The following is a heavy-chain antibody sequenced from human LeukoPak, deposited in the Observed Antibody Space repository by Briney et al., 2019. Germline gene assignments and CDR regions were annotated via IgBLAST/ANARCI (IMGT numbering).Heavy chain of an antibody. CDR2: ISGSGGST. CDR1: GFTFSSYA. J-gene: IGHJ4*02. V-gene: IGHV3-23*01. CDR3: AKDMGYDILTGYSPFDY. D-gene: IGHD3-9*01. Sequence: GGSLRLSCAASGFTFSSYAMSWVRQAPGKGLEWVSAISGSGGSTYYADSVKGRFTISRDNSKNTLYLQMNSLRAEDTALYYCAKDMGYDILTGYSPFDYWGQGTLVTVSS.